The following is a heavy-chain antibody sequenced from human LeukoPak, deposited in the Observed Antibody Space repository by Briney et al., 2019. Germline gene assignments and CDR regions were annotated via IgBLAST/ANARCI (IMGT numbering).Heavy chain of an antibody. D-gene: IGHD3-3*01. J-gene: IGHJ6*03. CDR2: IYTSWST. CDR3: ARDWIFGLEAPSPLVYIDV. V-gene: IGHV4-4*07. CDR1: GGSINSYY. Sequence: SETLSLLCTVSGGSINSYYWSWIPQPAGEGLEGIRLIYTSWSTNYNRSLKGRVTMSLHTHKNQFSVKLNPVTAADSAGYYFARDWIFGLEAPSPLVYIDVWGKETTVTVSS.